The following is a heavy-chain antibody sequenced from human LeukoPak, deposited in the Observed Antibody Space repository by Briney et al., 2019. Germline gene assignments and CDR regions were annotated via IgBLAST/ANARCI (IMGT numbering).Heavy chain of an antibody. CDR1: GDSFSSDAYY. CDR2: VYYSGRT. J-gene: IGHJ3*01. D-gene: IGHD3-22*01. CDR3: VREASTSYYDSSGYYRQTETFDV. V-gene: IGHV4-61*08. Sequence: SETLSLTCAVSGDSFSSDAYYWHWIRRSPGKGLEWLGFVYYSGRTKYSPSLKSRVTISIDKSENQVSLRLRSVTAADTAMYFCVREASTSYYDSSGYYRQTETFDVWGLGTMVTVSS.